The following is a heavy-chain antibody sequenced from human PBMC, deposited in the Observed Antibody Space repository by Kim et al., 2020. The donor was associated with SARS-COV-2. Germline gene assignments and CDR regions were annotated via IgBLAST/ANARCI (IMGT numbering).Heavy chain of an antibody. J-gene: IGHJ4*02. CDR3: VRLGCGATSCTTFDY. D-gene: IGHD2-2*01. CDR2: LYYSGST. V-gene: IGHV4-59*08. CDR1: GGSISSYY. Sequence: SETLSLTCSVFGGSISSYYWSWIRQPPGKGLEWIGYLYYSGSTNYNPSLKSRVTISVDTSKNQFSLKLSFVTAADTAMYYCVRLGCGATSCTTFDYWGQG.